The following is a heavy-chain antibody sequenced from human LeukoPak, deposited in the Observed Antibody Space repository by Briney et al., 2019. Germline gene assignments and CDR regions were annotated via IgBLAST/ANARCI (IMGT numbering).Heavy chain of an antibody. CDR2: IYPGDSDT. V-gene: IGHV5-51*01. Sequence: GESLKISCKGSGYSFASYWIGWVRQMPGKGLVWMGIIYPGDSDTRYSPSFQGQVTISADKSISTAYLQWSSLKASDTAMYYCARTAADYYDSSGYYGEFDYWGQGTLVTVSS. CDR3: ARTAADYYDSSGYYGEFDY. D-gene: IGHD3-22*01. CDR1: GYSFASYW. J-gene: IGHJ4*02.